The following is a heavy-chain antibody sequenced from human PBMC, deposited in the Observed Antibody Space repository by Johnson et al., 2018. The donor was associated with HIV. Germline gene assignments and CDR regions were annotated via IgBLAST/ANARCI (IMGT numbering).Heavy chain of an antibody. CDR1: GFTFSSYG. CDR2: IKQDGSEK. Sequence: EVQLVESGGGLVQPGGSLRLSCAASGFTFSSYGMHLVRQAPGKGLEWVANIKQDGSEKYYVDSVKGRFTISRDNAKNSLYLQMNSLKTEDTAVYYCTTDWYSSGGYGALDAFDIWGQGTMVTVSS. J-gene: IGHJ3*02. V-gene: IGHV3-7*03. D-gene: IGHD6-13*01. CDR3: TTDWYSSGGYGALDAFDI.